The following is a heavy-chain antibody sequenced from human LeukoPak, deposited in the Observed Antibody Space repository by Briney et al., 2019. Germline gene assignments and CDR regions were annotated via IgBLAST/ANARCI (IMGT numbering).Heavy chain of an antibody. CDR3: ARDADGGLRFLEWLSTYFDY. J-gene: IGHJ4*02. Sequence: GGSLRLLCAASGFTFSSYSMNWVRQAPGKGLEWVSYISSSSSTKYYTDSVKGRFTISRDNAKNSMYLEMNSLRAEDTAVYYCARDADGGLRFLEWLSTYFDYWGQGTLVTVSS. D-gene: IGHD3-3*01. CDR2: ISSSSSTK. CDR1: GFTFSSYS. V-gene: IGHV3-48*01.